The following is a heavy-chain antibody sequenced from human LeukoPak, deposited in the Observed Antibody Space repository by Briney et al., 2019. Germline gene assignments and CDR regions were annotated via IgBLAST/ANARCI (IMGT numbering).Heavy chain of an antibody. CDR2: ISHDGTVQ. J-gene: IGHJ4*02. CDR1: GFTFSSYG. D-gene: IGHD3-10*01. Sequence: GGSLRLSCVASGFTFSSYGMQWVRQAPGKGLEWVAVISHDGTVQYYADSVKGRFTISRDTSKSSLYLQMNSLRPEDTALYFCAKEHREKSSREYDFWGQGTLVTVSS. CDR3: AKEHREKSSREYDF. V-gene: IGHV3-30*18.